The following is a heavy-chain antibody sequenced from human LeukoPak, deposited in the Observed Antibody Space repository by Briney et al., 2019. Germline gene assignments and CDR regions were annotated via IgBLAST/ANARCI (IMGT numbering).Heavy chain of an antibody. J-gene: IGHJ4*02. Sequence: GESLKISCKGSGYSFTSYWISWVRQMPGKGLEWMGIIYPGDSDTRYSPSFQGQVTISADKSISTAYLQWSSLKASDTAMYYCARGAAAMVKYFDYWGQGTLVTVSS. CDR1: GYSFTSYW. CDR2: IYPGDSDT. V-gene: IGHV5-51*01. D-gene: IGHD5-18*01. CDR3: ARGAAAMVKYFDY.